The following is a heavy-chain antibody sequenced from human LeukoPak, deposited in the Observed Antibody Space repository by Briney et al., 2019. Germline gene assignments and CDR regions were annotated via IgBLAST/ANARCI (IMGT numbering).Heavy chain of an antibody. J-gene: IGHJ4*02. V-gene: IGHV4-4*02. CDR2: IYHSGTT. CDR3: ARDLGTVAAGY. D-gene: IGHD6-19*01. Sequence: PSETLSLTCAVSGGSISSNNWWSWVRQPPGKGLEWIGEIYHSGTTNYNPTLKSRVTISVDKSKNQLSLRLNSVTAADTAVYYCARDLGTVAAGYWGQGALVTVSS. CDR1: GGSISSNNW.